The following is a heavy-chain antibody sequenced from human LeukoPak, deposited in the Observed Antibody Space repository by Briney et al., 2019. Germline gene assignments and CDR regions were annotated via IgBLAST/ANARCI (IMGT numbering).Heavy chain of an antibody. Sequence: SETLSLTCTVSGGSISSGSYYWSWIRQPAGKGLEWIGRIYTSGSTNYNPSLKSRVTISVDTSKNQFSLKLSSVTAADTAVYYCARGWGGYGSGSYYKYYYYYMDVWGKETTVTVSS. CDR2: IYTSGST. D-gene: IGHD3-10*01. CDR3: ARGWGGYGSGSYYKYYYYYMDV. V-gene: IGHV4-61*02. CDR1: GGSISSGSYY. J-gene: IGHJ6*03.